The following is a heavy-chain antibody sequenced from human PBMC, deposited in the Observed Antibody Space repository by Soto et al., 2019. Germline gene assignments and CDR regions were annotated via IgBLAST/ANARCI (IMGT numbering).Heavy chain of an antibody. D-gene: IGHD6-6*01. V-gene: IGHV3-23*01. CDR3: ARAARPGHYYSYGMDV. J-gene: IGHJ6*02. CDR1: GFTFSSYA. CDR2: ISGSGSST. Sequence: GGSLRLSCAASGFTFSSYAMSWVRQAPGKGLEWVSAISGSGSSTYYADSVKGRFTISRDNAKNTLYLQMNSLRAEDTAVYYCARAARPGHYYSYGMDVWGQGTTVTVSS.